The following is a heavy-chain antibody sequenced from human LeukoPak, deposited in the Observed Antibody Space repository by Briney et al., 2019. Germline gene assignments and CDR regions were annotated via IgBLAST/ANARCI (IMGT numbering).Heavy chain of an antibody. CDR2: ISLTGRT. J-gene: IGHJ4*02. V-gene: IGHV4-4*02. CDR3: SRESGAFCPFGY. Sequence: SETLSLTCGVSGDSISSTNWWSWVHQPPGQGLEWIGEISLTGRTNYNPSLNGRVTMSLDESSNQLSLNLTSVTAADTAIYYCSRESGAFCPFGYWGQGTLVIVPS. D-gene: IGHD1-26*01. CDR1: GDSISSTNW.